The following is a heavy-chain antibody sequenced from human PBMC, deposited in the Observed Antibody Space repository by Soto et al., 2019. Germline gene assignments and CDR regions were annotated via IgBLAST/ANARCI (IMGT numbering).Heavy chain of an antibody. Sequence: GGSLRLSCAASGFTFSSYGMHWVRQAPGKGLEWVAVIWYDGSNKYYADSVKGRFTISRGNSKNTLYLQMNSLRAEDTAVYYCARDQASSSTYYYYYYGMDVWGQGTTVTVSS. CDR3: ARDQASSSTYYYYYYGMDV. D-gene: IGHD6-13*01. J-gene: IGHJ6*02. CDR2: IWYDGSNK. CDR1: GFTFSSYG. V-gene: IGHV3-33*01.